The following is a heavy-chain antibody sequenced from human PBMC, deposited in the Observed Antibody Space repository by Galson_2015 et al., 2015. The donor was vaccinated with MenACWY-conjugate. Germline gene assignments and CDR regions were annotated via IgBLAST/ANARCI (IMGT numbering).Heavy chain of an antibody. Sequence: SLRLSCAASGFTFSGSAMHWVRQAPGKGLEWVGRIKSKAKNYATEYAVSVKGRFTISRDDSKNTAYLQMNSLKTEDTAVYHCTRRAPDSVWYDWGQGTLVTVSS. CDR2: IKSKAKNYAT. CDR3: TRRAPDSVWYD. D-gene: IGHD6-13*01. J-gene: IGHJ4*02. CDR1: GFTFSGSA. V-gene: IGHV3-73*01.